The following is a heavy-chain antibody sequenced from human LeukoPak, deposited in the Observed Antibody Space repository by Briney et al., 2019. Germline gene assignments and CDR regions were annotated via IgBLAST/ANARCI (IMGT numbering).Heavy chain of an antibody. V-gene: IGHV4-34*01. Sequence: SETLSLTCAVYGGSFSGYYWSWIRQPPGKGLEWIGEINHSGSTNYNPSLKSRVTISVDTSKNQCSLKLSSVTAADTAVYYCASVYGSGRNNWFDPWGQGTLVTVSS. CDR1: GGSFSGYY. CDR3: ASVYGSGRNNWFDP. CDR2: INHSGST. J-gene: IGHJ5*02. D-gene: IGHD3-10*01.